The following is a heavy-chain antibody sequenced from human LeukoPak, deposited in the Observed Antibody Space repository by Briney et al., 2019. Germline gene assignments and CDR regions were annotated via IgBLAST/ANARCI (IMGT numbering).Heavy chain of an antibody. CDR1: GYTFPGYY. D-gene: IGHD1-14*01. Sequence: ASVKVSCKASGYTFPGYYMHWVRQAPGQGLEWMGWINPNSGGTNYAQKFQGRVTMTRDTSTNTAYMELTSLRSEDTGVYYCAGGTADYYFYIDVWGKGTTVTVSS. J-gene: IGHJ6*03. V-gene: IGHV1-2*02. CDR2: INPNSGGT. CDR3: AGGTADYYFYIDV.